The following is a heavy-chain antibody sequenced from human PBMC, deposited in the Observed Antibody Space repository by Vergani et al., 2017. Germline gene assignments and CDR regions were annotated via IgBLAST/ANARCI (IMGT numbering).Heavy chain of an antibody. CDR1: GFTFNHYA. V-gene: IGHV3-23*01. D-gene: IGHD5-24*01. Sequence: EVQLLESGGDLVQPGGSLRLSCAASGFTFNHYAINWVRQAPGKGLEWVSGISGSGGSTYYAGSVKGRFTISRDSSKNTLYLQMNSLSAGDTAVYYCGRGSDNYNWGQGTLVTVSS. J-gene: IGHJ4*02. CDR3: GRGSDNYN. CDR2: ISGSGGST.